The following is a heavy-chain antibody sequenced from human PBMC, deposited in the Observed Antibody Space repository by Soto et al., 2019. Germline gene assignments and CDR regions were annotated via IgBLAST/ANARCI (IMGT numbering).Heavy chain of an antibody. V-gene: IGHV4-34*01. CDR3: ARQWLSYFDY. CDR2: INHSGST. CDR1: GGSFSGYY. D-gene: IGHD6-19*01. J-gene: IGHJ4*02. Sequence: QVQLQQWGAGLLKPSETLSLTCAVYGGSFSGYYWSWIRQPPGKGLEWLGEINHSGSTNYNPSLKSRVIISVAASKKQFSLKLSAVTAADTAVYYCARQWLSYFDYWGQGTLVTVSS.